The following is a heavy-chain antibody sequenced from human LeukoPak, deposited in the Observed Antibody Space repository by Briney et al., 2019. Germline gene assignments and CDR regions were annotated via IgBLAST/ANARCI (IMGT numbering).Heavy chain of an antibody. Sequence: ASVKVSCKDSGYTFTSYGISWVRQAPGQGLEWMGWISAYNGNTNYAQKLQGRVTMTTDTSTSTAYMELRSLRSDDTAVYYCARAPLGVVPAAHVDWGQGTLVTVSS. CDR3: ARAPLGVVPAAHVD. CDR2: ISAYNGNT. J-gene: IGHJ4*02. V-gene: IGHV1-18*01. D-gene: IGHD2-2*01. CDR1: GYTFTSYG.